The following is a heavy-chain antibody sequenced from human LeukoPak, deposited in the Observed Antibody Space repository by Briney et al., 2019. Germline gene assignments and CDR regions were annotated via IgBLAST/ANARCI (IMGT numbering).Heavy chain of an antibody. J-gene: IGHJ6*02. CDR3: ARTGPRRGGLDV. CDR2: IYYSGST. V-gene: IGHV4-59*05. Sequence: PSETLSLTCTVSGGSIDTWYWSWIRQPPGRGLEWIGSIYYSGSTYYNPSLKSRVTISVGTSKNQFSLKLSSVTAADTAVYYCARTGPRRGGLDVWGQGTTVTVS. CDR1: GGSIDTWY. D-gene: IGHD3-9*01.